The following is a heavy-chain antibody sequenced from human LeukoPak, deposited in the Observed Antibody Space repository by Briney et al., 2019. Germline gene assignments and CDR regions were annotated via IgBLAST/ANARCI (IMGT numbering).Heavy chain of an antibody. CDR3: AREAMYSYGNNFDY. D-gene: IGHD5-18*01. J-gene: IGHJ4*02. V-gene: IGHV4-61*01. CDR1: GVSVSSGSYY. Sequence: VKPSETLSLPCTVSGVSVSSGSYYWSWIRQPPGKGLAWIGYIYYSGSTNYNPSLKSRVTISVDTSKNQFSLKLSSVTAADTAVYHCAREAMYSYGNNFDYWGQGTLVTVSS. CDR2: IYYSGST.